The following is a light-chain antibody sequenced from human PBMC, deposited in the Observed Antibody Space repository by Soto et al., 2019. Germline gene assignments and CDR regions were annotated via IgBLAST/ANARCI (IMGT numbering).Light chain of an antibody. CDR2: DVS. Sequence: QSVLTQPASVSGSPGQSITISCTGTSSDVGAYNYVSWYQQHPGKAPKLIIYDVSNRPSGVSNRFSGSKSGNTASLTISGLQAEDEADYYCSSFTSDSTLLFGGGTKVTVL. CDR3: SSFTSDSTLL. V-gene: IGLV2-14*01. J-gene: IGLJ2*01. CDR1: SSDVGAYNY.